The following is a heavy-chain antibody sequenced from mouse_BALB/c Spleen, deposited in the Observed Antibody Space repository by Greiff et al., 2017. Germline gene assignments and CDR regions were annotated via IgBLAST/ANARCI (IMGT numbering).Heavy chain of an antibody. D-gene: IGHD1-1*01. V-gene: IGHV5-17*02. CDR3: ARGEITTVVSHFDV. CDR1: GFTFSSFG. J-gene: IGHJ1*01. CDR2: ISSGSSTI. Sequence: EVQLVESGGGLVQPGGSRKLSCAASGFTFSSFGMHWVRQAPEKGLEWVAYISSGSSTIYYADTVKGRFTISRDNPKNTLFLQMTSLRSEDTAMYYCARGEITTVVSHFDVWGAGTTVTVSS.